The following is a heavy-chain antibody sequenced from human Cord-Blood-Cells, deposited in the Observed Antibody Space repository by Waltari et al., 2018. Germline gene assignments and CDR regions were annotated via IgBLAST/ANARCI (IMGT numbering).Heavy chain of an antibody. V-gene: IGHV3-30-3*01. Sequence: VQLVESGGGVVQPGRSLRLSCAASGFTFSSYAMHWVRQAPGKGLEWVAVISYDGSNKYYADSVKGRFTISRDNSKNTLYLQMNSLGAEDTAVYYCARDNWGLGAFDIWGQGTMVTVSS. D-gene: IGHD7-27*01. CDR1: GFTFSSYA. J-gene: IGHJ3*02. CDR3: ARDNWGLGAFDI. CDR2: ISYDGSNK.